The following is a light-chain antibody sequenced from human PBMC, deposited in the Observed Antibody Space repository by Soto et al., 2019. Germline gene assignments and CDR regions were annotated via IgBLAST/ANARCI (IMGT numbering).Light chain of an antibody. CDR2: AAS. CDR3: QQSYSTPPT. CDR1: QTISTY. Sequence: DIQMTQSPSSLSASVGDRVTITCRASQTISTYLNWYQQKPGKAPKILIYAASSLQSGVPSRFSGSGSGTDFTLTISSLQPEDFTTDYCQQSYSTPPTFGQGTKVDSK. J-gene: IGKJ1*01. V-gene: IGKV1-39*01.